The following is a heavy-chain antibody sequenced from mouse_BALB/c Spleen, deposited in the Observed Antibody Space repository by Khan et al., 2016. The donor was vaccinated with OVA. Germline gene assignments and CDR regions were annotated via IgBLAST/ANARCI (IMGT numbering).Heavy chain of an antibody. CDR2: ISSGGST. CDR3: ARAYDYFDY. V-gene: IGHV5-6-5*01. Sequence: EVKLVESGGGLVKPGGSLKLSCAASGFTFRNYAMSWVRQTPEKRLEWVASISSGGSTYYPDSVKGRFTISRDNARNILYLQMSSLRSEDTAMYYCARAYDYFDYWGQGTTLTVSS. CDR1: GFTFRNYA. J-gene: IGHJ2*01. D-gene: IGHD1-1*01.